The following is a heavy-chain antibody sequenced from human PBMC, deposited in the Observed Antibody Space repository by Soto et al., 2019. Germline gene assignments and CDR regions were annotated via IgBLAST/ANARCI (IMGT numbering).Heavy chain of an antibody. D-gene: IGHD3-22*01. V-gene: IGHV4-30-4*01. CDR2: IYHSGST. CDR1: GGSISSDDYY. J-gene: IGHJ4*02. Sequence: PSETLSLTCIVSGGSISSDDYYCIWIRQPPGKGLEWIGYIYHSGSTYYNPSLKSRVSISVDTSRNQFSLKLSSVTAADTAVYYCARGRAYYDSSGYYYVDHWGQGALVTVSS. CDR3: ARGRAYYDSSGYYYVDH.